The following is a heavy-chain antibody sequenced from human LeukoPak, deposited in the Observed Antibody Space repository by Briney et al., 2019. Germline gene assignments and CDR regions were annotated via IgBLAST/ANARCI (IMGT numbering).Heavy chain of an antibody. Sequence: GGSLRLSCVASGFTFNSYAMSWVRQAPGKGLEWVSAISGSGGSTYYADSLKGRFTISRDNSKNTLYLQMNSLRAEDTAVYYCAASVDIVLGYFDYWGQGTLVTVSS. CDR2: ISGSGGST. CDR3: AASVDIVLGYFDY. V-gene: IGHV3-23*01. D-gene: IGHD5-12*01. J-gene: IGHJ4*02. CDR1: GFTFNSYA.